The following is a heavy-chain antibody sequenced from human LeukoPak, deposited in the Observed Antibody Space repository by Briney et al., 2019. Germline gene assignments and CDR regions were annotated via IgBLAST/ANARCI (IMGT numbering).Heavy chain of an antibody. CDR3: ARLNVVRGLYYFDY. V-gene: IGHV1-2*02. J-gene: IGHJ4*02. CDR1: GYTFTDHY. CDR2: INPNSGGT. D-gene: IGHD3-10*01. Sequence: ASVKVSCKASGYTFTDHYIHWVRQAPGQGLEWMGWINPNSGGTDYAQKFQGRVTMTRDTSISTAYMELSRVRADDTAVYYCARLNVVRGLYYFDYWGQGTLVTVSS.